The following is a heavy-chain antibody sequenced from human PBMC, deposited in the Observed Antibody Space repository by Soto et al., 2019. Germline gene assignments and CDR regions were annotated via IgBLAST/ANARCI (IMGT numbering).Heavy chain of an antibody. CDR1: GFTFSSYA. CDR2: ISSNGGST. D-gene: IGHD6-13*01. J-gene: IGHJ6*02. CDR3: VKGPAAGTRLTPDYGMDV. V-gene: IGHV3-64D*06. Sequence: PGGSLRLSCSASGFTFSSYAMHWVRQAPGKGLEYVSAISSNGGSTYYADSVKDRFTISRDNSKNTLYLQMSSLRAEDTAVYYCVKGPAAGTRLTPDYGMDVWGQGTTVTVS.